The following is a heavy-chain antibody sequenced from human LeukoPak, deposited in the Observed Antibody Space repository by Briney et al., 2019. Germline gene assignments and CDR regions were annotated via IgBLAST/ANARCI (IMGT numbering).Heavy chain of an antibody. J-gene: IGHJ3*02. D-gene: IGHD3-3*01. V-gene: IGHV1-8*03. CDR3: ARGLVVLRFLEWLGAFDI. Sequence: ASVKVSCKASGYTFTSYDINWVRQATGQGLEWMGWMNPNSGNTGYAQKFQGRVTITRNTSISTAYMELSSLRSEDTAVYYCARGLVVLRFLEWLGAFDIWGQGTMVTVSS. CDR2: MNPNSGNT. CDR1: GYTFTSYD.